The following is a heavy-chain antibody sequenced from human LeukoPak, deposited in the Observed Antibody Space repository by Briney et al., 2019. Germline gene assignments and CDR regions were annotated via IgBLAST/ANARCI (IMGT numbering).Heavy chain of an antibody. CDR1: GGSISSYF. CDR2: IYYSGST. V-gene: IGHV4-59*01. CDR3: ARVTNWFDP. Sequence: SETLSLTCTVSGGSISSYFWSWIRQPPGKGLEWIGYIYYSGSTNYNPSLKSRVTISVDTSKNQFSLKLSSVTAADTAVYYCARVTNWFDPWGQGTLVTVSS. J-gene: IGHJ5*02.